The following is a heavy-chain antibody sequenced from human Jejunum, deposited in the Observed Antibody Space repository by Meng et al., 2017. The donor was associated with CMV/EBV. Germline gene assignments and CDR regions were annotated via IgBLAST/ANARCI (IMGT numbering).Heavy chain of an antibody. CDR3: ARTDYYSYYGMDV. V-gene: IGHV4-61*03. Sequence: GGSVTRGSFYWTWIRQSPGKGLEWIGFIYYTGSVNYNASLKNRVTISADTSNNHFSLKLSSVTAADTAVYYCARTDYYSYYGMDVWGQGTTVTVSS. J-gene: IGHJ6*02. CDR1: GGSVTRGSFY. CDR2: IYYTGSV.